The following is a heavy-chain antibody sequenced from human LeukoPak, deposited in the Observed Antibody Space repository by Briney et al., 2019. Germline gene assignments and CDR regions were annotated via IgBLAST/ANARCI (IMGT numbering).Heavy chain of an antibody. Sequence: SETLSLTCTVSGGSISSYYWSWIRQPPGKGLEWIGYIYYSGSTNYNPSLKSRVTISVDTSKNQFSPKLSSVTAADTAVYYCAREGQSADYGMDVWGKGTTVTVSS. V-gene: IGHV4-59*01. D-gene: IGHD2-2*01. CDR1: GGSISSYY. J-gene: IGHJ6*04. CDR2: IYYSGST. CDR3: AREGQSADYGMDV.